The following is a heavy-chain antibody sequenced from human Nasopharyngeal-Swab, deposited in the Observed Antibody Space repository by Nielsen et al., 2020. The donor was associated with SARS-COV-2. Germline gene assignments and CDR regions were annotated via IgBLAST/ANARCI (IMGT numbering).Heavy chain of an antibody. CDR3: AREELGGDYNWFDP. V-gene: IGHV4-61*02. J-gene: IGHJ5*02. CDR2: IYTGGST. CDR1: GGSISSGEYY. Sequence: LSCSVSGGSISSGEYYWSWIRQPAGKGLEWIGRIYTGGSTNYNPSLKSRVTISVDTSKNQFSLKLSSVTATDTALYYCAREELGGDYNWFDPWGQGTLVTVSS. D-gene: IGHD4-17*01.